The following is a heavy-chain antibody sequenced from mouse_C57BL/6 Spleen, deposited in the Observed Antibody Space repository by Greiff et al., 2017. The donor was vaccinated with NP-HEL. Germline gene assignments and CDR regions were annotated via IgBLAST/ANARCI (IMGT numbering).Heavy chain of an antibody. J-gene: IGHJ1*03. CDR2: IYPGDGDT. CDR3: ARELPADFDV. V-gene: IGHV1-82*01. D-gene: IGHD2-12*01. CDR1: GYAFSSSW. Sequence: VKLMESGPEPVKPGASVKISCKASGYAFSSSWMNWVKQRPGKGLEWIGRIYPGDGDTNYNGKFKGKATLTADKSSSTAYMQLSSLTSEDSAVYFCARELPADFDVWGTGTTVTVSS.